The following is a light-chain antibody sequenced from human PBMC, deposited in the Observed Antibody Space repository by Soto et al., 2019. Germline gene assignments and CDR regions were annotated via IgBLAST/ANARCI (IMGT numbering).Light chain of an antibody. CDR1: SSNIGTGSD. Sequence: QSVLTQSPSVSGAPGQRVTISCTGSSSNIGTGSDVSWYQHLPGAAPRLLLYGNNNRPSGVPDRFSGSKSGTSASLAITGLQAEDEADYYCQSFDSSLSAYVFGPGTKVTVL. CDR2: GNN. V-gene: IGLV1-40*01. J-gene: IGLJ1*01. CDR3: QSFDSSLSAYV.